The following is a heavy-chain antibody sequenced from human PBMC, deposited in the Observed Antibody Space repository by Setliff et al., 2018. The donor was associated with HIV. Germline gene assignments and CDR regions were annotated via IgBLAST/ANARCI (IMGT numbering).Heavy chain of an antibody. J-gene: IGHJ5*02. Sequence: GASVKVSCKASGGTFSNYAISWVRQAPGQGLEWMGGIIPIFGSTKYAQKFQGRVTITADESTSTAGMELSSLRSEDTAVYYCAREAQYSSSWSGRRVTWFDAWGQGTLVTVSS. D-gene: IGHD6-13*01. CDR1: GGTFSNYA. CDR2: IIPIFGST. V-gene: IGHV1-69*13. CDR3: AREAQYSSSWSGRRVTWFDA.